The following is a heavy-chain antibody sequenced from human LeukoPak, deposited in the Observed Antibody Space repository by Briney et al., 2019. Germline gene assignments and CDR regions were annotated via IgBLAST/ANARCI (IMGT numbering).Heavy chain of an antibody. J-gene: IGHJ4*02. V-gene: IGHV1-69*13. CDR2: IIPIFGTA. D-gene: IGHD6-19*01. CDR1: GGTFSSYA. Sequence: GASVKVSCKASGGTFSSYAISWVRQAPGQGLEWMGGIIPIFGTANYAQKFQGRVTITADESTSTAYMELSSLRSGDTAVYYCARSYSSGWSPQYYFDYWGQGTLVTVSS. CDR3: ARSYSSGWSPQYYFDY.